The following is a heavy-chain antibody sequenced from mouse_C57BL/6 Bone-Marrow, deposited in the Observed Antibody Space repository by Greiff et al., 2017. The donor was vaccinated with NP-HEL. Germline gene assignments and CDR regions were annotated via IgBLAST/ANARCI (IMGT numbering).Heavy chain of an antibody. CDR2: IHPNSGST. CDR1: GYTFTSYW. J-gene: IGHJ2*01. D-gene: IGHD1-1*01. CDR3: ARLLTTVVAKGY. V-gene: IGHV1-64*01. Sequence: QVQLQQSGAELVKPGASVKLSCKASGYTFTSYWMHWVKQRPGQGLEWIGMIHPNSGSTNYNEKFKSKATLTVDKSSSTAYMQLSSLTSEDSAVYYCARLLTTVVAKGYWGQGTTLTVSS.